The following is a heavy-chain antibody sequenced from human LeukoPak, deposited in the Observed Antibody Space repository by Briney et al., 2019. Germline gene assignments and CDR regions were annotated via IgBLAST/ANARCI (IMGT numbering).Heavy chain of an antibody. D-gene: IGHD5-12*01. CDR2: IIPILGIA. V-gene: IGHV1-69*02. CDR1: GGTFSSYT. J-gene: IGHJ5*02. CDR3: ARGSINSGYDWGNWFDP. Sequence: SVEVSCKASGGTFSSYTISWVRQAPGQGLEWMGRIIPILGIANYAQKFQGRVTITADKSTSTAYMELSSLRSEDTAVYYCARGSINSGYDWGNWFDPWGQGTLVTVSS.